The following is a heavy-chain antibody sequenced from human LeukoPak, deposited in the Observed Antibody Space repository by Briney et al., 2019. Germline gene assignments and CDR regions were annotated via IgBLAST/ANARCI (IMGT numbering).Heavy chain of an antibody. V-gene: IGHV3-21*06. D-gene: IGHD6-19*01. J-gene: IGHJ4*02. CDR1: GFSFSDYN. Sequence: GGSLRLSCAASGFSFSDYNMNWVRQAPGKGLEWVSSISSGSTHIYYADSVKGRFTISRDNAKNSPYLQMNSLRAEDTAVYYCARDREQWLVRRFDYWGQGTLVTVSS. CDR2: ISSGSTHI. CDR3: ARDREQWLVRRFDY.